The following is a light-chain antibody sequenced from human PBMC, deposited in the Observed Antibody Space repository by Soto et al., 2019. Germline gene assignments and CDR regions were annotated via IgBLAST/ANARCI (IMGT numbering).Light chain of an antibody. V-gene: IGKV3-20*01. J-gene: IGKJ2*01. CDR2: GAS. Sequence: EIVLTQSPGTLSLSPGERATLSCRASQGVTPAYLAWYQHKPGQAPRLLIFGASTRATGIPARFSGSGSGTDFTLTIVGLEPEDFAIYYCQQRGSWPPFTFGQGTKQEV. CDR1: QGVTPAY. CDR3: QQRGSWPPFT.